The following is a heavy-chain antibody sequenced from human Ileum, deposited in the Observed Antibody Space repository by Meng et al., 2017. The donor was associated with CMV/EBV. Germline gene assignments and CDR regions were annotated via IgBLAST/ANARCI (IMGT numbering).Heavy chain of an antibody. V-gene: IGHV3-13*01. D-gene: IGHD3-22*01. CDR2: IGTAGDT. CDR3: ARFSRRGYFDAFDI. Sequence: GGSLRLSCAASGFTFSSYALNWVRQATGKGLEWVSAIGTAGDTYYPGSVKGRFTISRENAKNSLYLQMNSLRAGDTAVYYCARFSRRGYFDAFDIWGQGTMITVSS. CDR1: GFTFSSYA. J-gene: IGHJ3*02.